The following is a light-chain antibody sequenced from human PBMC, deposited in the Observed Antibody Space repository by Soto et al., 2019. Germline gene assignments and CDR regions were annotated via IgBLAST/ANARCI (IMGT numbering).Light chain of an antibody. CDR1: QSVSSY. CDR2: DAS. CDR3: QQRSNWLFT. J-gene: IGKJ3*01. V-gene: IGKV3-11*01. Sequence: EIVLTQSPATLSLSPGERATLSCRASQSVSSYLAWNQQKPGQAPRLLIYDASARATGIPARFSGSGSGTDFTLTISSLEPEDFAVYYCQQRSNWLFTFGPGTKVDIK.